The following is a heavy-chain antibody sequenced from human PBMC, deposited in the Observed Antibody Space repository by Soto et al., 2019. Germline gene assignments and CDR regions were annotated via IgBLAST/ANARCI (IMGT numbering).Heavy chain of an antibody. J-gene: IGHJ4*02. CDR2: INPSAGST. Sequence: ASVKVSCKASGNPFTSYYMHWVRQAPGQGLEWMGIINPSAGSTDYAQRFQGRATMTRDTSTGTVYMELSSLKAEDTAIYYCAMTLALLTHFDYWGQGTQVTVSS. CDR1: GNPFTSYY. CDR3: AMTLALLTHFDY. D-gene: IGHD3-9*01. V-gene: IGHV1-46*01.